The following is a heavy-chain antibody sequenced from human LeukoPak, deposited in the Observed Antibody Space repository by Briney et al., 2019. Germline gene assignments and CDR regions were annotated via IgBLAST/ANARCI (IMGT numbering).Heavy chain of an antibody. J-gene: IGHJ1*01. V-gene: IGHV3-7*01. Sequence: GGSLRLSCAASGYAFSTYAMHWVRQAPGKGLEWVANIKQDGGEKSFVDSVKGRFTISRDIAKNSLYLQMNSLRPDDTAVYYCSDSNFQHWGRGTLVTVSS. CDR3: SDSNFQH. CDR1: GYAFSTYA. CDR2: IKQDGGEK. D-gene: IGHD3/OR15-3a*01.